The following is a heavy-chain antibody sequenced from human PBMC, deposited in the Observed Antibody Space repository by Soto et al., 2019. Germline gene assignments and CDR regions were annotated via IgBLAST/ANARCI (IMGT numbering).Heavy chain of an antibody. CDR3: AADCGYCSSTSCCADAFDI. J-gene: IGHJ3*02. CDR1: GFTFTTSA. CDR2: IVVGSGNT. Sequence: SVKVSCKASGFTFTTSATQWARQARGQRLEWIGWIVVGSGNTNYAQKFQERVTITRDMSTSTAYMELSSLRSEDTAVYYCAADCGYCSSTSCCADAFDIWG. V-gene: IGHV1-58*02. D-gene: IGHD2-2*01.